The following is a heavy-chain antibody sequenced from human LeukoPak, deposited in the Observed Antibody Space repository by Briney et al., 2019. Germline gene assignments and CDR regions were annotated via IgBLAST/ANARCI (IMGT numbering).Heavy chain of an antibody. Sequence: GGSLRLSCAASGFTFSDYYMSWIRQAPGNRLEWVSYISSSGSTIYYADSVKGRFTISRDNAKNSLYLQMNSLRAEDTAVYYCARDHEGIAAALDYWGQGTLVTVSS. CDR2: ISSSGSTI. D-gene: IGHD6-13*01. CDR1: GFTFSDYY. J-gene: IGHJ4*02. CDR3: ARDHEGIAAALDY. V-gene: IGHV3-11*04.